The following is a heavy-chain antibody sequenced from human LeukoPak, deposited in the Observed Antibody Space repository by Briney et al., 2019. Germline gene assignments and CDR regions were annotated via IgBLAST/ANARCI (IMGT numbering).Heavy chain of an antibody. Sequence: GGSLRLSCAASGFTFSSYSMNWVRQAPGKGLEWVSSISSSSSYIYYADSVKGRFTISRDNAKNSPYLQMNSLRAEDTAVYYCARDLNTGYSSGWYIDYWGQGTLVTVSS. J-gene: IGHJ4*02. CDR1: GFTFSSYS. CDR2: ISSSSSYI. CDR3: ARDLNTGYSSGWYIDY. D-gene: IGHD6-19*01. V-gene: IGHV3-21*01.